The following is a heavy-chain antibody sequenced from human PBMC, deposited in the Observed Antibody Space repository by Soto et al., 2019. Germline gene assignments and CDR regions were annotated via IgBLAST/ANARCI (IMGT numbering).Heavy chain of an antibody. CDR3: HPYNWNDPYYFDY. V-gene: IGHV3-23*01. J-gene: IGHJ4*02. Sequence: EVQRFESGGGLVQTGGSLRLSCAASVFTFSSYAMTWVRQAPGQGLEWVSTISNDGRGTYYADSVKGRFTTSRDNSKNTLYLHLKSLRAEDTAVYYCHPYNWNDPYYFDYWGQGTLVTFSS. D-gene: IGHD1-20*01. CDR1: VFTFSSYA. CDR2: ISNDGRGT.